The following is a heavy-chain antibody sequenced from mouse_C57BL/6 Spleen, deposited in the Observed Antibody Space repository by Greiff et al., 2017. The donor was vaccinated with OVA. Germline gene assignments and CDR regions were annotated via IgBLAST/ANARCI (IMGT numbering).Heavy chain of an antibody. J-gene: IGHJ4*01. CDR1: GYTFTSYW. V-gene: IGHV1-5*01. Sequence: VQLQQSGTVLARPGASVKMSCKTSGYTFTSYWMHWVKQRPGQGLEWIGAIYPGNSDTSYNQKFKGKAKLTAVTSASTAYMELSSLTNEDSAVDYGTRTDYGSSYYAMDFWGQGTSVTVSS. CDR3: TRTDYGSSYYAMDF. D-gene: IGHD1-1*01. CDR2: IYPGNSDT.